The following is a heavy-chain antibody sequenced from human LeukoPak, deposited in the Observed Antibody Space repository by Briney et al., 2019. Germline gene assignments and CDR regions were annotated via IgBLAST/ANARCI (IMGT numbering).Heavy chain of an antibody. CDR1: GFTFSSYS. CDR2: ISSSGSTI. V-gene: IGHV3-48*01. J-gene: IGHJ3*02. Sequence: GGSLRLSCAASGFTFSSYSMNWVRQAPGKGLEWVSYISSSGSTIYYADSVKGRFTISRDNAKNSLYLQMNSLRAEDTAVYYCAREYSSSSGRAFDIWGQGRMVTVSS. D-gene: IGHD6-6*01. CDR3: AREYSSSSGRAFDI.